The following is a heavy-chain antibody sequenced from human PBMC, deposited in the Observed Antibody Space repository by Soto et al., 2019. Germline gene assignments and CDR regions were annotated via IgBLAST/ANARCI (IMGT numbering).Heavy chain of an antibody. CDR3: ESDPPPPDY. Sequence: QVQLVQSGAEVKKPGASVKVSCKASGYTFASYAISWMRQAPGQVLEWMGWISAYNGNTNYAQKLQGRVTMTTDTSTSQAYMELRSLSSDDTAVYYCESDPPPPDYWGQGTLVTVSS. CDR2: ISAYNGNT. J-gene: IGHJ4*02. V-gene: IGHV1-18*01. CDR1: GYTFASYA.